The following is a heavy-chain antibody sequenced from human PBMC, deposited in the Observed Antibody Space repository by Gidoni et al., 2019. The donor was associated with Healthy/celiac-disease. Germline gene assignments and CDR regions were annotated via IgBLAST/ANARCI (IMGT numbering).Heavy chain of an antibody. D-gene: IGHD2-8*01. Sequence: EVQLVESGGGLVQPGGSLKLSCAASGFTFSGSAMHWVRQASGKGLEWVGRIRSKANSYATAYAASVKGRFTISRDDSKNTAYLQMNSLKTEDTAVYYCTRQGVLYFEDYYYYGMDVWGQGTTVTVSS. CDR3: TRQGVLYFEDYYYYGMDV. J-gene: IGHJ6*02. V-gene: IGHV3-73*02. CDR1: GFTFSGSA. CDR2: IRSKANSYAT.